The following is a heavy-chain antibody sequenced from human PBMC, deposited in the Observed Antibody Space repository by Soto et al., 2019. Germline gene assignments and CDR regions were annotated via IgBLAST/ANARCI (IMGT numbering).Heavy chain of an antibody. CDR1: GYTFTGYY. V-gene: IGHV1-2*04. CDR2: INPNSGGT. Sequence: GASVKVSCKASGYTFTGYYMHWVRQAPGQGLEWMGWINPNSGGTTYAQKFQGWVTMTRDTSISTAYMELSRLRSDDTAVYYCAGGAQDFWSGYYSYYYGMDVWGQGTTVTVSS. J-gene: IGHJ6*02. D-gene: IGHD3-3*01. CDR3: AGGAQDFWSGYYSYYYGMDV.